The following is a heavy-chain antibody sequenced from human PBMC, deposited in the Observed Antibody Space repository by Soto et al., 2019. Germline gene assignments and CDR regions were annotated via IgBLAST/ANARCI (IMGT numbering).Heavy chain of an antibody. D-gene: IGHD3-22*01. CDR2: IYNSGST. CDR1: GGSITSGGYY. J-gene: IGHJ3*02. CDR3: ARDHDYYDSSGYYGPLGAFDI. V-gene: IGHV4-31*03. Sequence: PSETLSLTCTVSGGSITSGGYYWSWIRQHPGKGLEWIGYIYNSGSTYHNPSLKSRVTISVDTSKNQFSLNLSSVTAADTAVYYCARDHDYYDSSGYYGPLGAFDIWGQGTMVTVSS.